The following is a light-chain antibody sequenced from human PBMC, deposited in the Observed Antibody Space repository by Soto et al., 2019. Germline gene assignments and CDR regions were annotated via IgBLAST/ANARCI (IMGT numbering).Light chain of an antibody. CDR2: TAS. Sequence: DIQMTQSPSSLSASVGDRATITCRASQDMTNYLAWFQQKPRKAPKTLLYTASSLQSGVPSRFSGSGSGTDFTLTISSLQPEDFATYYCQQYHSYPITFGQGTRLEIK. J-gene: IGKJ5*01. V-gene: IGKV1-16*01. CDR1: QDMTNY. CDR3: QQYHSYPIT.